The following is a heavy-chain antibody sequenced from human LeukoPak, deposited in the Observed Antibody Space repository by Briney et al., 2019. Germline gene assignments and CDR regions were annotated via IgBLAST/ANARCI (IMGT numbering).Heavy chain of an antibody. CDR3: ARGLQEYTYGFDY. CDR1: GFTFSSYN. V-gene: IGHV3-23*01. Sequence: PGGSLRLSCAASGFTFSSYNMNWVRQAPGKGLEWVSAISGSGGTTYYADSVKGRFTISRDNSRNTLYLQMNSLRADDTAVYYWARGLQEYTYGFDYWGQGTLVTVSS. J-gene: IGHJ4*02. D-gene: IGHD5-18*01. CDR2: ISGSGGTT.